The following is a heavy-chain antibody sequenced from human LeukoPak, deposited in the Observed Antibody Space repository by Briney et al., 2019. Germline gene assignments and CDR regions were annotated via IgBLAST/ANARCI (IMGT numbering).Heavy chain of an antibody. CDR3: ATASQLGAYNWFDP. V-gene: IGHV4-34*01. CDR2: IDHSRST. Sequence: SETLSLTCAVYGASFSDHYWSWIRQPPGKGLEWVGEIDHSRSTKCNPSLRGRVTISLDTSKNQFSLNLTSVTAADTAIYYCATASQLGAYNWFDPWGQGTPVTVSS. J-gene: IGHJ5*02. D-gene: IGHD1-1*01. CDR1: GASFSDHY.